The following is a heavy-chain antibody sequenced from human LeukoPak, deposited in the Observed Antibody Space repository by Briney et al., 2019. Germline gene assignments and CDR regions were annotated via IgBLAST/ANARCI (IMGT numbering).Heavy chain of an antibody. Sequence: GGSLRLSCAVSGFAYRSYGMSWVRQAPGKGLEWVSAISGSADSTYYADSVKGRFTISRDNSKNTLYLQLNSLGAEDTAVYYCAKNRGVLRNFDCFDYWGQGTLVTVSS. J-gene: IGHJ4*02. CDR3: AKNRGVLRNFDCFDY. D-gene: IGHD3-9*01. CDR1: GFAYRSYG. CDR2: ISGSADST. V-gene: IGHV3-23*01.